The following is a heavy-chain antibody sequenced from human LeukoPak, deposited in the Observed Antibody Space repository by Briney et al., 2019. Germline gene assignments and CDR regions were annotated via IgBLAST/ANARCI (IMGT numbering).Heavy chain of an antibody. D-gene: IGHD4-17*01. V-gene: IGHV4-59*01. Sequence: SETLSLTCTVSGGSISSYYWSWIRQPPGKGLEWIGYIYYSGSTYYNPSLKSRVTISVDTSKNQFSLKLSSVTAADTAVYYCARGTPYGDYAGYWGQGTLVTVSS. CDR1: GGSISSYY. J-gene: IGHJ4*02. CDR3: ARGTPYGDYAGY. CDR2: IYYSGST.